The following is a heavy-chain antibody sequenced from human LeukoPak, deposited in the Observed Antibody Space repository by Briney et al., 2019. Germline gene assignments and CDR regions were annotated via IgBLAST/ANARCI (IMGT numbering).Heavy chain of an antibody. CDR3: ARDGYQPLDVTYFQH. D-gene: IGHD2-2*01. CDR2: ISAYNGNT. V-gene: IGHV1-18*01. Sequence: ASVKVSCKASGYTFTSYGITWVRQAPGQGLEWMGWISAYNGNTNYPQKLQGRVTMTTDTSTSPAYMELRSLRSDDTAVYYCARDGYQPLDVTYFQHWGQGTLVTVSS. J-gene: IGHJ1*01. CDR1: GYTFTSYG.